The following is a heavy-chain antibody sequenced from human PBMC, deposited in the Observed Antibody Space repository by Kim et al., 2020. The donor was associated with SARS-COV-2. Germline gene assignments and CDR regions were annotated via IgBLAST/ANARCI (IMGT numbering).Heavy chain of an antibody. CDR3: ARVGNNWFDP. Sequence: STNYNPSLKSRVTISVDTSKNQFSLKLSSVTAADTAVYYCARVGNNWFDPWGQGTLVTVSS. CDR2: ST. V-gene: IGHV4-61*02. J-gene: IGHJ5*02.